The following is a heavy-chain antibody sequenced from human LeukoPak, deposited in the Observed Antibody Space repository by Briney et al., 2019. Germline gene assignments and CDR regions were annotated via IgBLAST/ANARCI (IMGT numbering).Heavy chain of an antibody. CDR1: EISFSSSW. CDR2: VNSDGTRT. CDR3: ARGITGHYGNDF. J-gene: IGHJ4*02. Sequence: PGGSLTLSCAASEISFSSSWMPWVRQGPGKGLVWVSRVNSDGTRTNYADSVKGRSAISRENAKNMLYLQMNSLRAEDTAVYYCARGITGHYGNDFWGQGTLVTVSS. D-gene: IGHD3-9*01. V-gene: IGHV3-74*01.